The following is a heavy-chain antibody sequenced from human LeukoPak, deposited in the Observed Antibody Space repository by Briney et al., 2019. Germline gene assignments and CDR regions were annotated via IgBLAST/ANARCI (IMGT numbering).Heavy chain of an antibody. Sequence: GGSLRLSCAASGFTFSSYAMHWVRQAPRKGLEYVSAISSNGGSTYYANSVKGRFTISRDNSKNTLYLQMGSLRAEDMAVYYCARPRSYAFDYWGQGTLVTVSS. CDR2: ISSNGGST. V-gene: IGHV3-64*01. J-gene: IGHJ4*02. CDR1: GFTFSSYA. D-gene: IGHD3-16*01. CDR3: ARPRSYAFDY.